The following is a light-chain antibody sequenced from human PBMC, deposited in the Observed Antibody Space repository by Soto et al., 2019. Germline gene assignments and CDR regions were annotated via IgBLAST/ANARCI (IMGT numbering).Light chain of an antibody. CDR3: SSYAGSNNFRYV. J-gene: IGLJ1*01. CDR2: EVS. Sequence: QSVLTQPPSASGSPGQSVTISCTGTSSDVGGYNYVSWYQQRPGKAPKLMIYEVSKRPSGVPDRFSGSKSGNTASLTVSGLQAEDEADYYCSSYAGSNNFRYVFGTGTKVTV. CDR1: SSDVGGYNY. V-gene: IGLV2-8*01.